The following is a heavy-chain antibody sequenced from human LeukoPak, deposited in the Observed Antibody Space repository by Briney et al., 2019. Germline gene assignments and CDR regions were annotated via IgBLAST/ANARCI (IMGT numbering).Heavy chain of an antibody. Sequence: GASVKVSCKASGYTFTSYGISWARQAPGQGLEWMGWISAYNGNTNYAQKLQGRVTMTTDTSTSTAYMELRSLRSDDTAVYYCARRPAGPGPPNWFDPWGQGTLVTVSS. CDR1: GYTFTSYG. J-gene: IGHJ5*02. V-gene: IGHV1-18*01. CDR2: ISAYNGNT. D-gene: IGHD1-14*01. CDR3: ARRPAGPGPPNWFDP.